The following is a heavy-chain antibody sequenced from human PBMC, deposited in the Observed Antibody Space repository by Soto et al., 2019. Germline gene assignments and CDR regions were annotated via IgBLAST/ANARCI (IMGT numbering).Heavy chain of an antibody. Sequence: GGSLRLSCAASGFTFSSYAMSWVRQAPGKGLEWVSAFSGSGGKTYYADSVKGRFTISRDNSKNTLYLQMTSLRAEDTAVYYCAKGIQWELPFDYWGRGTLVTVSS. CDR2: FSGSGGKT. D-gene: IGHD1-26*01. CDR3: AKGIQWELPFDY. J-gene: IGHJ4*02. CDR1: GFTFSSYA. V-gene: IGHV3-23*01.